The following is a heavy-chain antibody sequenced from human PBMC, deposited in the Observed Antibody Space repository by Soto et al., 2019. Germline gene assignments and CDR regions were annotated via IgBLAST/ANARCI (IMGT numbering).Heavy chain of an antibody. D-gene: IGHD3-10*01. CDR3: AGRRDGSGSLDY. Sequence: PLETLSLTCAGSGGSISSNNWWSWVRQPPGSQPPGKGLEWIAEIYPSGSTNYNPSLKSRVTISLDKSKNQFSLKLSSVTAADTAVYYCAGRRDGSGSLDYWGQGTLVTVSS. J-gene: IGHJ4*02. CDR1: GGSISSNNW. CDR2: IYPSGST. V-gene: IGHV4-4*02.